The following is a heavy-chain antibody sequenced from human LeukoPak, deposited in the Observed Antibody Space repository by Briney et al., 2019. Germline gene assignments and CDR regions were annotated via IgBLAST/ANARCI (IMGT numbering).Heavy chain of an antibody. Sequence: SETPSLTCTVSGASISSHYWTWIRQPPGKGLEWIGFVYHSGSTSYNPSLKSRVTMSIDTSKNDFSLKLSSLTPADTAVYYCAREREDFYDSSGFGAPSFDVWGQGTTVSVSS. CDR2: VYHSGST. D-gene: IGHD3-22*01. CDR3: AREREDFYDSSGFGAPSFDV. CDR1: GASISSHY. V-gene: IGHV4-59*11. J-gene: IGHJ3*01.